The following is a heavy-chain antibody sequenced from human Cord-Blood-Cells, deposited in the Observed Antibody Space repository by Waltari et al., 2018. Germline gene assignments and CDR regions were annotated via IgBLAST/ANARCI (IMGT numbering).Heavy chain of an antibody. V-gene: IGHV3-30-3*01. CDR1: GFTFSSYA. J-gene: IGHJ2*01. CDR2: ISYDGSKK. CDR3: AREGLGEDWYFDL. Sequence: QMQLVESGGGVVQPGRSLRLSCAASGFTFSSYAMHWVRQAPGKGLEWVAVISYDGSKKYYADSVKGRFTISRDNSKNTLYLQMNSLRAEDTAVYYCAREGLGEDWYFDLWGRGTLVTVSS. D-gene: IGHD3-16*01.